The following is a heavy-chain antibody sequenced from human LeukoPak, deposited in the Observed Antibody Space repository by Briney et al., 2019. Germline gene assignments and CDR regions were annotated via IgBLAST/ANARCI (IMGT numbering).Heavy chain of an antibody. Sequence: ASVKVSCKASGYTFTSYDINWVRQATGQGLEWMGWMNPNSGNTGYAQKLQGRVTMTTDTSTSTAYMELRSLRSDDTAVYYCVGGEVRGVIIGLDYWGQGTLVTVSS. D-gene: IGHD3-10*01. CDR3: VGGEVRGVIIGLDY. J-gene: IGHJ4*02. V-gene: IGHV1-8*01. CDR2: MNPNSGNT. CDR1: GYTFTSYD.